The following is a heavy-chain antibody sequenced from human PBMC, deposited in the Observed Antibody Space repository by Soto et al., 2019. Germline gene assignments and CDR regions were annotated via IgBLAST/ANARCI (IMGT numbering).Heavy chain of an antibody. Sequence: GGSLRLPCAASGFTFSSYWMSWVRQAPGKGLEWVSRISSDETSISYVDSVKGRFTISRDNARNTLYLQMNSLRAEDTAVYYCARDRYGDIDYWGQGTLVTVSS. J-gene: IGHJ4*02. CDR3: ARDRYGDIDY. V-gene: IGHV3-74*01. D-gene: IGHD4-17*01. CDR2: ISSDETSI. CDR1: GFTFSSYW.